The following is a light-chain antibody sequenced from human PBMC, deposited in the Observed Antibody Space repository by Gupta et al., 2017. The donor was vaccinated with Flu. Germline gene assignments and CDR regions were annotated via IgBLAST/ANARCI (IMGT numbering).Light chain of an antibody. Sequence: QSVLTQPPSVSEAPGQRVTIHCFGSNSNIGNNAVNWYQQFPGKSPKLLIYYDNLVSAGVSDRFSGSKSGTSASLAISGLQSQDEADYYCASWDDRLHGWVFSGGTKLTVL. CDR2: YDN. V-gene: IGLV1-36*01. CDR3: ASWDDRLHGWV. J-gene: IGLJ3*02. CDR1: NSNIGNNA.